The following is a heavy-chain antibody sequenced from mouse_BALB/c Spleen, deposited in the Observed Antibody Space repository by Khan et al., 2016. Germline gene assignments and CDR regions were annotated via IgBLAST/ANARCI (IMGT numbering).Heavy chain of an antibody. V-gene: IGHV3-2*02. CDR3: ARSNNYGNNPAWFAY. J-gene: IGHJ3*01. Sequence: EVQLQESGPGLVKPSQSLSLTCTVTGYSITSDHAWNWIRQFPGNKLEWMGYISYSGSTSYNPSLKSRISITRDTSKNQFFLQLNSVTTEDTATYYCARSNNYGNNPAWFAYWGQGTLVTVSA. CDR2: ISYSGST. CDR1: GYSITSDHA. D-gene: IGHD1-1*01.